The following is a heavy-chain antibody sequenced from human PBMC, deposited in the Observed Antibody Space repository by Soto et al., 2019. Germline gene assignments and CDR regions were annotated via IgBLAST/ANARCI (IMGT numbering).Heavy chain of an antibody. J-gene: IGHJ3*02. D-gene: IGHD2-15*01. CDR3: AKDGVDHNSVWDPFDI. CDR1: GFIFSDYA. CDR2: MGGANGDT. Sequence: EVQMLESGGGLVQRGGSLRLSCAASGFIFSDYAMSWVRQAPGKGLEWVAGMGGANGDTYYTESVRGRFAISRDNSKSTLFLQLSSLRAEDTAVYFCAKDGVDHNSVWDPFDIWGQGTLVTVSS. V-gene: IGHV3-23*01.